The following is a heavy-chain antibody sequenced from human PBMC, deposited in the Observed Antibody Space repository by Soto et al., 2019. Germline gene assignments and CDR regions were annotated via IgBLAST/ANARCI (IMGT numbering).Heavy chain of an antibody. CDR2: IYYSGST. CDR3: ASLSGYVGVNGADYYGMDV. V-gene: IGHV4-31*03. D-gene: IGHD3-22*01. CDR1: GGSISSGGYY. J-gene: IGHJ6*02. Sequence: SETLSLTCTVSGGSISSGGYYWSWIRQHPGKGLEWIGYIYYSGSTYYNPSLKSRVTISVDTSKNQFSLKLSSVTAADTAVYYCASLSGYVGVNGADYYGMDVWGQGTTVTVSS.